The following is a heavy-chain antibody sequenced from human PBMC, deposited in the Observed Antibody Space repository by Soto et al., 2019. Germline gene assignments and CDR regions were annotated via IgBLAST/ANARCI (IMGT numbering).Heavy chain of an antibody. CDR3: ARREYLSYYGSGSYSDNWFDP. V-gene: IGHV4-39*01. CDR1: GGSISSSSYY. Sequence: QLQLQESGPGLVKPSETLSLTCTVSGGSISSSSYYWGWIRQPPGKGLEWIGSIYYSGSTYYNPSLKSRVTIAGDTSKNQFSLRLSSVTAADTAVYYCARREYLSYYGSGSYSDNWFDPWGQGTLVTVSS. D-gene: IGHD3-10*01. J-gene: IGHJ5*02. CDR2: IYYSGST.